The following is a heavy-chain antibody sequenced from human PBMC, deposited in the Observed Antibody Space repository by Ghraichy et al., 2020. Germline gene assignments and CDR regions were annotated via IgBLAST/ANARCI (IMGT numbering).Heavy chain of an antibody. CDR2: IYYSGST. Sequence: SETLSLTCSVSGGSISSSYWSWIRQPPGKGLEWIGYIYYSGSTKYNPSLKSRVTISADTSKNQSSLILSSVIAADTAIYYCATVTYRRGFFRGKHWFDAWGQGTLVTVSS. J-gene: IGHJ5*02. CDR1: GGSISSSY. CDR3: ATVTYRRGFFRGKHWFDA. D-gene: IGHD3-3*01. V-gene: IGHV4-59*01.